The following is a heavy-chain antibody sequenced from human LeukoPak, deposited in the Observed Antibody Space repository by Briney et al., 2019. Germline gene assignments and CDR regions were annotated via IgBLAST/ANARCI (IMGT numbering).Heavy chain of an antibody. Sequence: SETLSLTCAVYGGSFSGYYWSWIRQPPGKGLEWIGEINHSGSTSYNPSLKSRVTISVDTSKNQFSLKLGSVTAADTAVYYCARETPYCSSTSCYSSHFDPWGQGTLVTVSS. J-gene: IGHJ5*02. CDR2: INHSGST. CDR3: ARETPYCSSTSCYSSHFDP. V-gene: IGHV4-34*01. CDR1: GGSFSGYY. D-gene: IGHD2-2*01.